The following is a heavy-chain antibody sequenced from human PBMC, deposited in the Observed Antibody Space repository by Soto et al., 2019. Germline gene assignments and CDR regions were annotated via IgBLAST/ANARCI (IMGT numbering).Heavy chain of an antibody. Sequence: ASVKVSCKASGYTFTVYYMHWVRQAPGQGLEWMGWIIPIFGTANYAQKFQGRVTITADESTSTAYMELSSLRSEDTAVYYCASTLRFCSVDSCYSPLNYYYGMYVWGQGTTVTVSS. CDR1: GYTFTVYY. V-gene: IGHV1-69*13. CDR3: ASTLRFCSVDSCYSPLNYYYGMYV. J-gene: IGHJ6*02. D-gene: IGHD2-15*01. CDR2: IIPIFGTA.